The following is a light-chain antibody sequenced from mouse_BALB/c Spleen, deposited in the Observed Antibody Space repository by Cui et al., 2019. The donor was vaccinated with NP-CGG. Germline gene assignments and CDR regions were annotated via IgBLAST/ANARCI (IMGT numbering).Light chain of an antibody. J-gene: IGLJ1*01. CDR3: VLWYSNHWV. CDR1: TGAVTTNNY. Sequence: QAVVTLESALNTSPGETVTLTCRSSTGAVTTNNYANWVQEKPDHLFTGLIGGTNNRAPGVPARFSDSLIGDKAALTITGAQTEDEAIYFCVLWYSNHWVFGGGTKLTVL. CDR2: GTN. V-gene: IGLV1*01.